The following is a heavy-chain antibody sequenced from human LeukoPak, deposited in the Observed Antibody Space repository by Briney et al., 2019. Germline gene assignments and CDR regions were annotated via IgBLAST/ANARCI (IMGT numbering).Heavy chain of an antibody. J-gene: IGHJ3*02. CDR3: ARDIPYYYDSSGYSPLAFDI. D-gene: IGHD3-22*01. V-gene: IGHV3-23*01. CDR2: ISGSGGST. CDR1: GFTFSSYG. Sequence: GGSLRLSCAASGFTFSSYGMSWVRQAPGKGLEWVSAISGSGGSTYYADSVKGRFTISRDNSKNTLYLQMNSLRAEDTALYYCARDIPYYYDSSGYSPLAFDIWGQGTMVTVSS.